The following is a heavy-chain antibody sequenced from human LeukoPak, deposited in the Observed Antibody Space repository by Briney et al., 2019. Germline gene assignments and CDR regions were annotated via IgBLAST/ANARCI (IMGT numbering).Heavy chain of an antibody. J-gene: IGHJ5*02. CDR2: IYYSGST. Sequence: SETLSLTCTVSGGSISSGGYYWSWIRQHPGKGLEWIGYIYYSGSTYYNPSLKSRVTISVDTSKNQFSLELSSVTAADTAVYYCARVPFPRKNYYDSSGDNWFDPWGQGTLVTVSS. V-gene: IGHV4-31*03. CDR1: GGSISSGGYY. D-gene: IGHD3-22*01. CDR3: ARVPFPRKNYYDSSGDNWFDP.